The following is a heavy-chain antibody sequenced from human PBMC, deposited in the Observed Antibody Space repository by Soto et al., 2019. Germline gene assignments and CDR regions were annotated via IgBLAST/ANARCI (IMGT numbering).Heavy chain of an antibody. CDR2: ISADNGNT. J-gene: IGHJ6*02. D-gene: IGHD5-18*01. CDR1: GYTFYSHS. Sequence: QAQLVQSGAEVKKPGASVKVSCKASGYTFYSHSISWVRQAPGQGLEWMARISADNGNTQYAQKFRGRVTMTTDTSTSTVYMELRNLRSDDTAVYYCARCIQQDYYYGMDVWGQGTTVTVSS. CDR3: ARCIQQDYYYGMDV. V-gene: IGHV1-18*01.